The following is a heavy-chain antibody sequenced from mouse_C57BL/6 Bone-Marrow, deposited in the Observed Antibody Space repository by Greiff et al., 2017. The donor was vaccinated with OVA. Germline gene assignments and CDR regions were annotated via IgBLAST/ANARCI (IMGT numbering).Heavy chain of an antibody. D-gene: IGHD2-3*01. J-gene: IGHJ3*01. CDR1: GFSLTSYA. Sequence: VKVVESGPGLVAPSQSLSITCTVSGFSLTSYAISWVRQPPGKGLEWLGVIWPGGGTNYNSALKSRLSISKDNSKSQVFLKMNSLQTDDTARYYCARGGYYAFAYWGQGTLVTVSA. CDR2: IWPGGGT. CDR3: ARGGYYAFAY. V-gene: IGHV2-9-1*01.